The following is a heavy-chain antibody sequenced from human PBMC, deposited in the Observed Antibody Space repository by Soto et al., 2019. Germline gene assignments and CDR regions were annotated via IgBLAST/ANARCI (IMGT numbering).Heavy chain of an antibody. Sequence: ASVKVSCKASGYTFTSYGISWVRQAPGQGLEWMGWISAYNGNTNYAQKLQGRVTMTTDTSTSTAYMELRSLRSDDTAAYYCASSMSSGWYPLWDYWGQGTLVTVSS. CDR3: ASSMSSGWYPLWDY. V-gene: IGHV1-18*01. CDR1: GYTFTSYG. CDR2: ISAYNGNT. J-gene: IGHJ4*02. D-gene: IGHD6-19*01.